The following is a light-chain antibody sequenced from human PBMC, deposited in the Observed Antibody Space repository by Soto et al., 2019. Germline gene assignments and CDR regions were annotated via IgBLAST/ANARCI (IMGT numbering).Light chain of an antibody. V-gene: IGKV3-11*01. Sequence: IVVTQSPATLSLSPWERATLSCRASQSVSSYLAWYQQKPGQAPRLLIYDASNRATGIPARFSGSGSGTDFTLTISRLAAEDFAVYYCQQRSNWPLFGGGTKVDI. CDR2: DAS. CDR3: QQRSNWPL. J-gene: IGKJ4*01. CDR1: QSVSSY.